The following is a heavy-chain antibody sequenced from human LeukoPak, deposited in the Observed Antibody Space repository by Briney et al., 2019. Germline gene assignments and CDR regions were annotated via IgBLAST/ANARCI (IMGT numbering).Heavy chain of an antibody. Sequence: PSETLSLTCTVSGGSISSYYWSWIRQPPGKGLEWIGYIYYSGSTNYNPSLKSRVTTSVDTSKNQFSLKLSSVTAADTAVYYCARDIPGIAAAGSYAFDIWGQGTMVTVSS. CDR1: GGSISSYY. J-gene: IGHJ3*02. CDR2: IYYSGST. D-gene: IGHD6-13*01. CDR3: ARDIPGIAAAGSYAFDI. V-gene: IGHV4-59*12.